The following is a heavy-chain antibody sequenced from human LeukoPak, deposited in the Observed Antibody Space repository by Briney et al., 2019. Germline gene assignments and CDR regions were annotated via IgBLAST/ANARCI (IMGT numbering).Heavy chain of an antibody. V-gene: IGHV3-21*01. Sequence: GGSLRLSCAASGFTFSSYSMNWVRQAPGKGLEWVSSISSSSSYLYYADSVKGRFTISRDNAKNSLYLQMNSLRAEDTAVYYCAREGDGYYYDSSGYSYWGQGTLVTVSS. D-gene: IGHD3-22*01. J-gene: IGHJ4*02. CDR3: AREGDGYYYDSSGYSY. CDR2: ISSSSSYL. CDR1: GFTFSSYS.